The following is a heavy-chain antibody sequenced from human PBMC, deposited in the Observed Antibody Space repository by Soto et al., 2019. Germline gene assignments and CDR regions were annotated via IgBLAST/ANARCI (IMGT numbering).Heavy chain of an antibody. V-gene: IGHV3-23*01. CDR1: GFTFSSYA. Sequence: PXGSLILSCAASGFTFSSYAMSWVRQAPGKGLEWVSAISGSGGSTYYADSVKGRFTISRDNSKNTLYLQMNSLRAEDTAVYYCAKDLGDGPRGYWGQGTLVTVSS. D-gene: IGHD3-10*01. CDR3: AKDLGDGPRGY. CDR2: ISGSGGST. J-gene: IGHJ4*02.